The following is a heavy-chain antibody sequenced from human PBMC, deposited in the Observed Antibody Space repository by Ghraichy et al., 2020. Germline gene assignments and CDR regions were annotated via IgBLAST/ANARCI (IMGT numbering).Heavy chain of an antibody. V-gene: IGHV3-23*01. CDR2: FSGSGGST. Sequence: GESLNISCAASGFTFSSYAMSWVRQAPGKGLEWVSAFSGSGGSTYYADSVKGRFTISRDNSKNTLFLQMNSLRAEDTAVYYCAKDHARSPYYFDYWGQGTLVTVSS. D-gene: IGHD2-2*01. J-gene: IGHJ4*02. CDR1: GFTFSSYA. CDR3: AKDHARSPYYFDY.